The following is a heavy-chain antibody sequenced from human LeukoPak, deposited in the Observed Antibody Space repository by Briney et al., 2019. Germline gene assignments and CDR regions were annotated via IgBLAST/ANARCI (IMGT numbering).Heavy chain of an antibody. J-gene: IGHJ4*02. D-gene: IGHD6-19*01. Sequence: ASVTVSCKASGYTFTSYGISWVRQAPGQGLEWMGWISAYNGNTNYAQKLQGRVTMTTDTSTSTAYMELRSLRSDDTAVYYCATAGAAVAGYYFDYWGQGTLVTVSS. CDR2: ISAYNGNT. CDR3: ATAGAAVAGYYFDY. V-gene: IGHV1-18*01. CDR1: GYTFTSYG.